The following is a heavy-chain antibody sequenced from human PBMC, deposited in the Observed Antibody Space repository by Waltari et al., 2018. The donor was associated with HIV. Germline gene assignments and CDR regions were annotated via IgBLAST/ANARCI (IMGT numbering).Heavy chain of an antibody. CDR1: GYTFTSYG. D-gene: IGHD3-3*01. Sequence: QVQLVQSGAEVKKPGASVKVSCKASGYTFTSYGISWVRQAPGQGLEWMGWISAYNGNTNSAQKLQGRGTMTTDTSTSTAYMELRSLRSDDTAVYYCARDSKGDFWSGPISKDYWGQGTLVTVSS. J-gene: IGHJ4*02. CDR3: ARDSKGDFWSGPISKDY. CDR2: ISAYNGNT. V-gene: IGHV1-18*01.